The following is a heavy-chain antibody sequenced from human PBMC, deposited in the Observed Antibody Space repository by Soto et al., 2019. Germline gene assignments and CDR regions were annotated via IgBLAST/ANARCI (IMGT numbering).Heavy chain of an antibody. J-gene: IGHJ6*02. CDR2: ISGSGGGT. V-gene: IGHV3-23*01. Sequence: GGSLRLSCAASGFTFSSYAMSWVRQAPGKGLEWVSAISGSGGGTYYADSVKGRLTTSRDNSKNTLFLQMNSLRAEDTAVYYCAKEKRDCSSTSCYVYYYGMDVWGQGTTVTVS. CDR3: AKEKRDCSSTSCYVYYYGMDV. D-gene: IGHD2-2*01. CDR1: GFTFSSYA.